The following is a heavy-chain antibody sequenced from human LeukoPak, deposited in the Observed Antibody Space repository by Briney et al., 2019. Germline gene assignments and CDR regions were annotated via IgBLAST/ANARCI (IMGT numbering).Heavy chain of an antibody. CDR1: GFTFSSYG. CDR2: ISYHGSNK. V-gene: IGHV3-30*03. CDR3: ATDQYSSGWSFDY. Sequence: GSLRLSCAASGFTFSSYGMHWVRQAPGKGLEWVAVISYHGSNKYYADSVKGRFTISRDNSKNTLYLQMNSLSAEDTAVYYCATDQYSSGWSFDYWGQGTLVTVSS. D-gene: IGHD6-19*01. J-gene: IGHJ4*02.